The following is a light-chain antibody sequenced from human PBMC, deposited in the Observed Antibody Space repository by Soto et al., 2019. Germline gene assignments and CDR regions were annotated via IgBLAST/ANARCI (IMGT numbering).Light chain of an antibody. CDR3: QQYNSYST. V-gene: IGKV1-5*01. J-gene: IGKJ1*01. Sequence: DIQMTQSPSTLSASVGDRVTITCRASQSISSWLAWYQQKPGKAPKFLIYDASSLESGVPSRFGGSGSGTEFTLTISSLQPDDFATYYCQQYNSYSTFGQGTKVDIK. CDR1: QSISSW. CDR2: DAS.